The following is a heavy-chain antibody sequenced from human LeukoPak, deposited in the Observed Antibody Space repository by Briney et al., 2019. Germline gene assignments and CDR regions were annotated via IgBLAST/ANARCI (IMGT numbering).Heavy chain of an antibody. D-gene: IGHD3-22*01. J-gene: IGHJ3*02. Sequence: GGSLRLSCAASGFSVSSYDMSWVRQAPGKGLEWVSGVSNDGGRTYYADSVKGRLTISGDTSKNSLYLQMNSLRAEDTAVYYCARALYDSSDSDAFDIWGQGTMVTVSS. CDR1: GFSVSSYD. CDR3: ARALYDSSDSDAFDI. V-gene: IGHV3-23*01. CDR2: VSNDGGRT.